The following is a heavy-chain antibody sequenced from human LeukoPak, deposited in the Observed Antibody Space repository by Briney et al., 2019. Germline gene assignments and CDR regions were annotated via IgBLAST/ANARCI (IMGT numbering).Heavy chain of an antibody. D-gene: IGHD6-19*01. CDR1: GFTFDDYA. J-gene: IGHJ4*02. V-gene: IGHV3-9*01. CDR3: VRDRWVAVAGYFDY. Sequence: PGGSLRLSCAASGFTFDDYAMHWVRQAPGKGLEWVSGLTWNSGTIVYADSVKGRFIISRDNAKNSLYLQMNSLRPEDTALYYCVRDRWVAVAGYFDYWGQGTLVTVSS. CDR2: LTWNSGTI.